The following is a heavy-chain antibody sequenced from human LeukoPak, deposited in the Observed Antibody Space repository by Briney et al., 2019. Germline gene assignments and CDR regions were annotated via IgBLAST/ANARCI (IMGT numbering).Heavy chain of an antibody. D-gene: IGHD3-3*01. CDR1: GFTFSSYA. V-gene: IGHV3-33*08. Sequence: GGSLRLSCAASGFTFSSYAMSWVRQAPGKGLEWVAFIRYDGSNKYYADSVKGRFTISRDSAKNSLYLQMNSLRAEDTAVYYCARLREIPVFGVVTKSTSYFDYWGQGTLVTVSS. J-gene: IGHJ4*02. CDR3: ARLREIPVFGVVTKSTSYFDY. CDR2: IRYDGSNK.